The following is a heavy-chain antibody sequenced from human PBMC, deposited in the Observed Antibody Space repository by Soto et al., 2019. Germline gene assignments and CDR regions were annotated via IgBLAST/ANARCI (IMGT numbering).Heavy chain of an antibody. D-gene: IGHD3-22*01. CDR1: GFPFSDNS. CDR3: AVDYYDSSDH. CDR2: ISSSSSTI. V-gene: IGHV3-48*01. J-gene: IGHJ1*01. Sequence: GGPLSLSCVASGFPFSDNSVNCLRRAPGKGLEWVSYISSSSSTIYYADSVKGRFTISRDNAKNSLYLRMNSLRAEDTAVYYCAVDYYDSSDHWGQGTLVTVSS.